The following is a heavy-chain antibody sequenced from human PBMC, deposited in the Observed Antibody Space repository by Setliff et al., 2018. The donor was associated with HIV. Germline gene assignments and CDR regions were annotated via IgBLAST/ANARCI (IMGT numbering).Heavy chain of an antibody. J-gene: IGHJ4*02. D-gene: IGHD2-21*01. CDR3: ASGDVVPFDY. CDR2: INPNSGGT. CDR1: GYTFTSYD. Sequence: GASVKVSCKASGYTFTSYDINWVRQATGQGLQWMGRINPNSGGTNYAQKFQGRVTMTRDTSISTAYMELSRLRSDDTAVYYCASGDVVPFDYWGQGTLVTVSS. V-gene: IGHV1-2*06.